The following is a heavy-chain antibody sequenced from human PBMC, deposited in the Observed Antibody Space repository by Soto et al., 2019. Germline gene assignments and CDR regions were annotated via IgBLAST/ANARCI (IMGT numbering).Heavy chain of an antibody. Sequence: SQTLSLTCAISGDSVSSNSAAWNWIRQSPSRGLEWLGRTYYRSKWYNDYAVSVKSRITINPDTSKNQFSLQLNSVTPEDTAVYYCARGPKDIVVVPAAMGWFDPWGQGTLVTVSS. CDR3: ARGPKDIVVVPAAMGWFDP. D-gene: IGHD2-2*01. J-gene: IGHJ5*02. CDR1: GDSVSSNSAA. V-gene: IGHV6-1*01. CDR2: TYYRSKWYN.